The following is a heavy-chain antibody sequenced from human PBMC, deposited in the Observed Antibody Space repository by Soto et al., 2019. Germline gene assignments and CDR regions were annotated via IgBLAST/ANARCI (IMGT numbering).Heavy chain of an antibody. J-gene: IGHJ4*02. Sequence: RGSPRLSCAASGFTFSSYWMHWVRQAPGKGLVWVLRINSDGSSTSFADSVKGRFTISRDNAKNTLYLQMNSLRAEDTAVYYCASSLLTPFDYWGQGTLVTVSS. V-gene: IGHV3-74*01. D-gene: IGHD7-27*01. CDR1: GFTFSSYW. CDR2: INSDGSST. CDR3: ASSLLTPFDY.